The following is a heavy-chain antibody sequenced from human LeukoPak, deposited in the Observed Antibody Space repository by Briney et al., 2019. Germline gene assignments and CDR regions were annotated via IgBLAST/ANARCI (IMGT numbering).Heavy chain of an antibody. CDR1: GFTFSSYS. CDR3: ARGGGSYNEPI. CDR2: ISSSSSYI. Sequence: GGSLRLSCAASGFTFSSYSMNWVRQAPGKGLEWVSSISSSSSYIYYADSVKGRFTISRDNAKNSLYLQMNSLRAEDTAVYYCARGGGSYNEPIWGQGTMVTVSS. D-gene: IGHD1-26*01. J-gene: IGHJ3*02. V-gene: IGHV3-21*01.